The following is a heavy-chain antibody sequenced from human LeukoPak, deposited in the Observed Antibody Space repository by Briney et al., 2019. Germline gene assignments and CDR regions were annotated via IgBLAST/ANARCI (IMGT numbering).Heavy chain of an antibody. CDR3: ATETTPGIAAAGTTAG. V-gene: IGHV1-24*01. D-gene: IGHD6-13*01. J-gene: IGHJ4*02. CDR2: FDPEDGET. Sequence: ASVKVSCKVSGYTLTELSMHWVRQAPGKGLEWMGGFDPEDGETIYAQKFQGRVTMTEDTSTDTAYMELSGLRSEDTAVYYCATETTPGIAAAGTTAGWGQGTLVTVSS. CDR1: GYTLTELS.